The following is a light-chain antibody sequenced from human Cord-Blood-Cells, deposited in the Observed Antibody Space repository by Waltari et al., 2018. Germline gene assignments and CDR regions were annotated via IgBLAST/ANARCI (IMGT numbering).Light chain of an antibody. J-gene: IGLJ3*02. Sequence: QAVVTQEPSLTVSPGGTVTLTCGSSTGAVTSGHYPYWFQQKPGQAPRTLSYDTSNKPSWAPARFSGSLLGGKAALTLSGAQPEDEAEYYCLLSYSGAWVFGGGTKLTVL. CDR3: LLSYSGAWV. V-gene: IGLV7-46*01. CDR2: DTS. CDR1: TGAVTSGHY.